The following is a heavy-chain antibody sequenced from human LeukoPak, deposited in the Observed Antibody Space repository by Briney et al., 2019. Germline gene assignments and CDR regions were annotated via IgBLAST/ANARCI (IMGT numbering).Heavy chain of an antibody. V-gene: IGHV3-48*03. Sequence: GGSLRLSCAASGFTFSSYEMNWVRRAPGRGLEWVSYISSSGSAIYYADSVKGRFTISRDNSRNTLYLQMNNLRADDSAIYYCAKDMRQEDDGVRGVGSLFAYFYFYFGLDVWGQGTSVTVSS. CDR3: AKDMRQEDDGVRGVGSLFAYFYFYFGLDV. CDR2: ISSSGSAI. D-gene: IGHD3-10*01. CDR1: GFTFSSYE. J-gene: IGHJ6*02.